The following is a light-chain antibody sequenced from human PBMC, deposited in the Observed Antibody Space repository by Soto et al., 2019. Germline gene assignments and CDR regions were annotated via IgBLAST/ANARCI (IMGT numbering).Light chain of an antibody. Sequence: DIQMTQSPSSVSASVGDRVTITCRASQDISNYLNWYQQKPGKAPKLLIYDASNLETGVPSRFSGSGSGTDFTFTISSLQPEDIATYYCQQYDNLLFTFGPGTKVDIK. CDR1: QDISNY. CDR3: QQYDNLLFT. J-gene: IGKJ3*01. V-gene: IGKV1-33*01. CDR2: DAS.